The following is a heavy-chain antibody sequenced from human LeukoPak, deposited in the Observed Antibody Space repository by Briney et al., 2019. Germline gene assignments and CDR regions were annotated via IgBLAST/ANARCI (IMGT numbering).Heavy chain of an antibody. J-gene: IGHJ4*02. Sequence: ASVKVSCKASGYTFTSYYMHWVRQAPGQGLEWMGIINPSGGSTSYAQKFQGGVTMTRDMSTSTVYMELSSLRSEDTAVYYCARDRGVFYDSGLLDYWGQGTLVTVSS. CDR2: INPSGGST. CDR1: GYTFTSYY. D-gene: IGHD3-22*01. V-gene: IGHV1-46*01. CDR3: ARDRGVFYDSGLLDY.